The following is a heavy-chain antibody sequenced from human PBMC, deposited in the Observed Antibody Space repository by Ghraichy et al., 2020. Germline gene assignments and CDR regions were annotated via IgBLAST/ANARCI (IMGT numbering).Heavy chain of an antibody. CDR2: IGSWRGETT. D-gene: IGHD3-3*01. Sequence: GGSLRLSCAASGFVFSEYVMNWVRQAPGKGLEWISVIGSWRGETTHYADSVKGRFAISRDNSKNTMYLQMNSLRAEDTAVYYCARRVLERSLHGLDVWGQGTTFTVSS. CDR3: ARRVLERSLHGLDV. V-gene: IGHV3-23*01. CDR1: GFVFSEYV. J-gene: IGHJ6*02.